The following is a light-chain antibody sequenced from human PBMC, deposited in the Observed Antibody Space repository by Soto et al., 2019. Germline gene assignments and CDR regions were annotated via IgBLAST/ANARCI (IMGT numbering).Light chain of an antibody. V-gene: IGKV1-39*01. Sequence: DIQMTQSPSSLSTSVGDRVTITCRASQNIGRNLNWYQRKPGKAPKLLIYTVSNLQTGVPLRFSGRGSGTEFTLTISALQPEDFATYYCQQCYSIPLTFGGGTKVEIK. CDR1: QNIGRN. CDR3: QQCYSIPLT. J-gene: IGKJ4*01. CDR2: TVS.